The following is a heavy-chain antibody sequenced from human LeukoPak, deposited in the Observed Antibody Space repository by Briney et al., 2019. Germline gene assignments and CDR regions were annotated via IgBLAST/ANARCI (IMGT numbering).Heavy chain of an antibody. CDR2: ISYDGSNK. Sequence: GRSLRLSRAASGFTFSSYAMHWVRQAPGKGLEWAAVISYDGSNKYYADSVKGRFTISRDNSKNTLYLQMNSLRAEDTAVYYCAGGDYVNYWGQGTLVTVSS. D-gene: IGHD4-17*01. CDR1: GFTFSSYA. V-gene: IGHV3-30-3*01. J-gene: IGHJ4*02. CDR3: AGGDYVNY.